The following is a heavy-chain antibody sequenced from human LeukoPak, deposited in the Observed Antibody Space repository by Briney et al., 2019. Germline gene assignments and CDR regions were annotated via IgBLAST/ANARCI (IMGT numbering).Heavy chain of an antibody. D-gene: IGHD3-22*01. CDR1: GFTFSSYSMN. Sequence: GSLRLSCAASGFTFSSYSMNWVRQPPGKGLEWIGSIYYSGSTYYNPSLKSRVTISVDTSKNQFSLKLSSVTAADTAVYYCARSSRGYYDSRDYWGQGTPVTVSS. CDR2: IYYSGST. CDR3: ARSSRGYYDSRDY. J-gene: IGHJ4*02. V-gene: IGHV4-39*01.